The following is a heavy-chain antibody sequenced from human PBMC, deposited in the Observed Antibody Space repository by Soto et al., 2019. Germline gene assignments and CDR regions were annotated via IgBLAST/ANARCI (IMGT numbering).Heavy chain of an antibody. CDR1: GFTFSSYG. Sequence: GGSLRLSCAASGFTFSSYGMHWVRQAPGKGLEWVAVIWYDGSNKYYADSVKGRFTIPRDNSKNTLYLQMNSLRAEDTAVYYCARDRRILRFLEWLFPGMDVWGQGTTVTVSS. J-gene: IGHJ6*02. V-gene: IGHV3-33*01. CDR2: IWYDGSNK. CDR3: ARDRRILRFLEWLFPGMDV. D-gene: IGHD3-3*01.